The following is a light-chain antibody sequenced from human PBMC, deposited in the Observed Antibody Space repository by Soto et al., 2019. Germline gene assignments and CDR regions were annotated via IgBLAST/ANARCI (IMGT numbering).Light chain of an antibody. CDR2: YAS. CDR1: QSVRNN. V-gene: IGKV3-15*01. Sequence: EIMMTQSPATLSVSPGERATLSCRASQSVRNNLAWYQQKPGQAPRLLIYYASTRATGVPARFSGSGSGTEFTLTISSIQSEDSAVYYCQQYNNWPPITFGQGTRLEIK. J-gene: IGKJ5*01. CDR3: QQYNNWPPIT.